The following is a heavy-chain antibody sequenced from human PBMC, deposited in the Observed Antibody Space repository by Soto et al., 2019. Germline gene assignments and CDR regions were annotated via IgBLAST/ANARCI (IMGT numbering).Heavy chain of an antibody. V-gene: IGHV4-30-2*01. CDR2: IYHSGST. D-gene: IGHD6-19*01. CDR1: GGSISSGGYS. CDR3: ARAGGLGAVAVDY. Sequence: QLQLPESGSGLVTPSQTLSLTCAVSGGSISSGGYSWRWLRQPPGKGLEWIGYIYHSGSTYYNPSLKSRVTISVDRAKNQFSLKLSSVTAADTAVYYCARAGGLGAVAVDYWGQGTLVTVSS. J-gene: IGHJ4*02.